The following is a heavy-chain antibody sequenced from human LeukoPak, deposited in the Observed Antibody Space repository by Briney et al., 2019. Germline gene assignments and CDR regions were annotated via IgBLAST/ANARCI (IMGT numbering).Heavy chain of an antibody. CDR2: TYYRSKWYN. CDR3: ARDTSSGWYFTLQNDAFDI. CDR1: GDSVSSNSAA. J-gene: IGHJ3*02. V-gene: IGHV6-1*01. D-gene: IGHD6-19*01. Sequence: SQTLSLTCAISGDSVSSNSAAWNWIRQSPSRGLEWLGRTYYRSKWYNDYAVSVKSRITINPDTSKNQFSLQLNSVTPEDTAVYYCARDTSSGWYFTLQNDAFDIWGQGTMVTVSS.